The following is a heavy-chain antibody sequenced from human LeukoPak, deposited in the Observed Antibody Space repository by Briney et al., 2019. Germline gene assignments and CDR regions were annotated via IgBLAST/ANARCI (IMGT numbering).Heavy chain of an antibody. CDR1: GGSISSYY. CDR2: IYYSGST. CDR3: AGVRYSLLFDY. V-gene: IGHV4-59*01. J-gene: IGHJ4*02. Sequence: SETLSLTCTVSGGSISSYYWSWIRQPPGKGLEWIGYIYYSGSTNYNPSLKSRVTISVDTSKNQFSLKLSSVTAADTAVYYCAGVRYSLLFDYWGQGTLVTVSS. D-gene: IGHD5-18*01.